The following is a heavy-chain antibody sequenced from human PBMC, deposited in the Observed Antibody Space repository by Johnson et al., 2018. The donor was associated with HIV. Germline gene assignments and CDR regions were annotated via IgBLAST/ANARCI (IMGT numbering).Heavy chain of an antibody. CDR3: ADLTVRSRAFDL. J-gene: IGHJ3*01. D-gene: IGHD4-17*01. V-gene: IGHV3-20*04. CDR1: GFTFENYG. Sequence: EKLVESGGSVIRPGGSLRLSCVGTGFTFENYGMSWVRQAPGKGLQWVSGINWNGDTTTYADSVKGRFTVSRDNAKRSLYLQLSNLRAEDTALYYCADLTVRSRAFDLWGQGTLVTVSS. CDR2: INWNGDTT.